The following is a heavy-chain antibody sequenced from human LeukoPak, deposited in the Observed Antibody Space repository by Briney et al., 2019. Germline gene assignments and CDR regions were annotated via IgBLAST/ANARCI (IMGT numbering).Heavy chain of an antibody. CDR2: IYYSGST. CDR3: ARGPFQYYGMDV. Sequence: KPSETLSLTCTVSGGSISSYYWSWIRQPPGKGLEWIGYIYYSGSTNYNPSLKSRVTISVDTSKSQFSLRLSSVTAADTAVYYCARGPFQYYGMDVWGQGATVTVSS. J-gene: IGHJ6*02. V-gene: IGHV4-59*01. CDR1: GGSISSYY.